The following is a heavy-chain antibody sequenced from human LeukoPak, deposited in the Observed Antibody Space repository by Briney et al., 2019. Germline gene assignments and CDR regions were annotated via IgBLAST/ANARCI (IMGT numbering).Heavy chain of an antibody. CDR3: ASENYYGSGSYIKN. CDR2: INHSGST. D-gene: IGHD3-10*01. J-gene: IGHJ4*02. CDR1: GGSFSGYY. V-gene: IGHV4-34*01. Sequence: SETLSLTCAVYGGSFSGYYWSWIRQPPGKGLEWIGEINHSGSTNYNPSLKSRVTISVDTSKNQFSLKLSSVTAADTAVYYCASENYYGSGSYIKNWGQGTLVTVSS.